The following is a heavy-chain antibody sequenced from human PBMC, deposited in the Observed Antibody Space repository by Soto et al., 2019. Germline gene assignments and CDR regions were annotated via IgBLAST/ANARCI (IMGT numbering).Heavy chain of an antibody. CDR3: SRFYGDYGGCDY. CDR1: GYTFTGYY. V-gene: IGHV1-2*02. J-gene: IGHJ4*02. D-gene: IGHD4-17*01. CDR2: SNPNSGAT. Sequence: QVQLVQSGAEVKKPGASVKVSCKASGYTFTGYYLHWVRQAPGQGLEWMAWSNPNSGATNYAQRFQGRVTMTSDTSISTAYMELSRLRSDDTAVYYGSRFYGDYGGCDYWGQGTLVTVSS.